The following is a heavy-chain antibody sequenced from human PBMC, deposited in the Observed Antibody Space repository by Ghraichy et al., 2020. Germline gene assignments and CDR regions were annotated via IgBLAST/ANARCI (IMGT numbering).Heavy chain of an antibody. D-gene: IGHD2-15*01. CDR1: GGSISGYF. CDR2: IYRTRST. V-gene: IGHV4-4*07. Sequence: SETLSLTCTVSGGSISGYFWSWIRQSAGQGLEWIGRIYRTRSTNYNPSLTGRVRMSVDTSKNEFSLKLSSVTAADTAVYYCARDGEYCPDGSCYSVWFDPWGQGTLVTVSS. CDR3: ARDGEYCPDGSCYSVWFDP. J-gene: IGHJ5*02.